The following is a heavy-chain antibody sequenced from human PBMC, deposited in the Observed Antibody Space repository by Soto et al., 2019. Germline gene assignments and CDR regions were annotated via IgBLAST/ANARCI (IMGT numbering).Heavy chain of an antibody. CDR2: INAGNGNT. CDR3: ARLIGNSWLDS. V-gene: IGHV1-3*01. J-gene: IGHJ5*01. D-gene: IGHD2-8*01. Sequence: ASVKVSCKASGYTLTRYSIHWVRQAPGQRLEWMGWINAGNGNTKFSQKFQGRVTITRDTSASTAYMELRGLRSEDTAVYYCARLIGNSWLDSWGQGTLVTVSS. CDR1: GYTLTRYS.